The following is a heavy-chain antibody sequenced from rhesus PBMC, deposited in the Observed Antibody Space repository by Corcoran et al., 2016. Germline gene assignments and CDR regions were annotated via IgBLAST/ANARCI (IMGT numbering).Heavy chain of an antibody. CDR2: IYGSGSST. J-gene: IGHJ4*01. CDR3: ARDRGPGAY. Sequence: QLQLQESGPGLVKPSETLSVTCAVSGGSISSSYWSWFRQAPGKGLAWIGYIYGSGSSTNYNPSLKGRVTLSVDTSKNQLSLKLSSVTTADTAVYYCARDRGPGAYWGQGVLVTVSS. D-gene: IGHD3-9*01. V-gene: IGHV4-169*02. CDR1: GGSISSSY.